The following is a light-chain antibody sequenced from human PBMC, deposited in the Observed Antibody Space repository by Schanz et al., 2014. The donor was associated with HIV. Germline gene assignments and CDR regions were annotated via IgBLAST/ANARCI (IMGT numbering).Light chain of an antibody. CDR1: QSISRNY. V-gene: IGKV3-20*01. Sequence: EIVLTQSPGTLSLSPGERATLSCRASQSISRNYLAWFQQKPGQAPRLLIFGASIRTTGIPDRFSGSGSGTDFTLTITRLEPEDFAVYYCHQYGSSPRTFGQGTKGES. CDR2: GAS. J-gene: IGKJ1*01. CDR3: HQYGSSPRT.